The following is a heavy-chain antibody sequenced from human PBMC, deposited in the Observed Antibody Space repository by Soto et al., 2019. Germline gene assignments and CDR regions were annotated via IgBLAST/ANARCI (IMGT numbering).Heavy chain of an antibody. CDR3: AMSSYSSGWWAAFDI. J-gene: IGHJ3*02. D-gene: IGHD6-19*01. CDR1: GFTFSSYA. V-gene: IGHV3-30-3*01. Sequence: QVQLVESGGGVVQPGRSLRLSCAASGFTFSSYAMHWVRQAPGKGLEWVAVISYDGSNKYYADSVKGRFTISRDNSKNTLYLQMNSRRAEDTAVYYCAMSSYSSGWWAAFDIWGQGTMVTVSS. CDR2: ISYDGSNK.